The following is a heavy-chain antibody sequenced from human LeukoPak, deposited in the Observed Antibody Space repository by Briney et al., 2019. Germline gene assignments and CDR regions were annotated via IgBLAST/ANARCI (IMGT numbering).Heavy chain of an antibody. D-gene: IGHD2-8*01. J-gene: IGHJ4*02. Sequence: RGSLRLSCAASGFTFSSYSMNWVRQAPGKGLEWVSSISSSSSYIYYADSVRGRFTISRDNAKMSLYLQMNSLRVEDTAVYYCARSNGLRYFDRWGQGTLVTVSS. CDR2: ISSSSSYI. CDR3: ARSNGLRYFDR. CDR1: GFTFSSYS. V-gene: IGHV3-21*01.